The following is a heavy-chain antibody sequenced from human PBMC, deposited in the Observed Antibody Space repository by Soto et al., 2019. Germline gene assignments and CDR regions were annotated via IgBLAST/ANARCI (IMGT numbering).Heavy chain of an antibody. CDR2: LRSKTNSYAT. J-gene: IGHJ4*02. V-gene: IGHV3-73*01. Sequence: GGSVRLSCAASGFTFSGSAIHWVRQAFGKGLEWVGRLRSKTNSYATVYAASVKGRFNLSRDDSKNTAYLQMNSLKTEDTAVYYFTSPATDRWNDFFFNYWGQGTVVTVSS. CDR3: TSPATDRWNDFFFNY. CDR1: GFTFSGSA. D-gene: IGHD1-1*01.